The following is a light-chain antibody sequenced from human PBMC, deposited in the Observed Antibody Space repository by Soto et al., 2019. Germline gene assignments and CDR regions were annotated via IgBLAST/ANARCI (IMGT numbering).Light chain of an antibody. V-gene: IGLV1-44*01. Sequence: QSVLTQPPSASGTPGQRVTISCSESSSNIGSNTVNWYQQLPGTAPKLLIYSNNQRPSGVPDRFSGSKSGTSASLAISGLQSEDEADYYCAAWDDSLNGHVVFGGGTMLTVL. J-gene: IGLJ2*01. CDR3: AAWDDSLNGHVV. CDR2: SNN. CDR1: SSNIGSNT.